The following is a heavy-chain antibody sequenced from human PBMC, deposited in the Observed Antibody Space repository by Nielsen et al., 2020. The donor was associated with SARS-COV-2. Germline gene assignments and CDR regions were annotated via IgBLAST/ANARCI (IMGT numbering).Heavy chain of an antibody. CDR2: ITSSSSYI. V-gene: IGHV3-21*01. J-gene: IGHJ6*02. Sequence: GESLKISCAASGFTFSSYSMNWVRQAPGKGLEWVSSITSSSSYIYYADSVKGRFTISRDNAKNSLYLQMNSLRAEDTAVYHCARDGGYCSGGSCYYYGMDVWAKGPRSPSP. CDR3: ARDGGYCSGGSCYYYGMDV. CDR1: GFTFSSYS. D-gene: IGHD2-15*01.